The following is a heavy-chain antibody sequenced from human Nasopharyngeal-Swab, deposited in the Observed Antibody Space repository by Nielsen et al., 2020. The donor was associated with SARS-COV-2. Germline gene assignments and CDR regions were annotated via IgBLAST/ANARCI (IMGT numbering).Heavy chain of an antibody. CDR3: ARGSHVTYTFDV. CDR1: GGSFNDFY. V-gene: IGHV4-34*01. J-gene: IGHJ6*02. Sequence: SETLSLTCAVYGGSFNDFYWSWLRQPPGERPEWIGENTHSGSTNYNPSLRSRSTISVDTSKNQFSLTLSSVTAEDTAVYYCARGSHVTYTFDVRGQGTTVTVSS. CDR2: NTHSGST. D-gene: IGHD2/OR15-2a*01.